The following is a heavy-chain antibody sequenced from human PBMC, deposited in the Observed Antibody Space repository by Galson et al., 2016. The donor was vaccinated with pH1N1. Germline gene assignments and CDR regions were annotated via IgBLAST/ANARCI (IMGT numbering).Heavy chain of an antibody. J-gene: IGHJ4*02. CDR2: IYANGNT. CDR3: ARARIQLWLGIDC. Sequence: LSLTCTVSSGPISGDNHFWTWIRQPAGKGLEWIGRIYANGNTTYNPSLKSRVTILLDTSQNQFSLKLSSVTAADTAVYYCARARIQLWLGIDCWGQGTLVTVSS. V-gene: IGHV4-61*02. D-gene: IGHD5-18*01. CDR1: SGPISGDNHF.